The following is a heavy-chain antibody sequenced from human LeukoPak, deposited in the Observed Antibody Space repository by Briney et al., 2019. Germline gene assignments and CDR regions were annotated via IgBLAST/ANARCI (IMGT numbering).Heavy chain of an antibody. J-gene: IGHJ3*02. CDR3: ARVLGCTNGVCHDAFDI. D-gene: IGHD2-8*01. CDR2: IKEDGSEK. V-gene: IGHV3-7*01. Sequence: GGSLRLSCAASGFTFSSSWMSWVRQAPGKGLKWVANIKEDGSEKYYVDSVKGRFTISRDNAKKSLYLQMNSPRAEDTAVYFCARVLGCTNGVCHDAFDIWGQGTVVTVSS. CDR1: GFTFSSSW.